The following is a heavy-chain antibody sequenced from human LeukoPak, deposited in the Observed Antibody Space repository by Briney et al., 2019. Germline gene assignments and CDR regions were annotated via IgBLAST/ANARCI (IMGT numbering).Heavy chain of an antibody. CDR2: ISATRGIT. D-gene: IGHD3-3*01. CDR3: VRGSLASGVVVYYYYYLDV. V-gene: IGHV3-48*01. Sequence: GGSLRLSCAASGFNYTSYTMNWVRQAPGMGLEWLSYISATRGITYYADSVKGRFTISRDNAKNSLSLQMDSLRAEDTAVYYCVRGSLASGVVVYYYYYLDVWGQGTMVTV. J-gene: IGHJ6*03. CDR1: GFNYTSYT.